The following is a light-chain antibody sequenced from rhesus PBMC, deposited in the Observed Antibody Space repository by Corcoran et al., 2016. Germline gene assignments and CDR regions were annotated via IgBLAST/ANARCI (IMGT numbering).Light chain of an antibody. J-gene: IGKJ2*01. Sequence: DIQMTQSPSSLSSSVGDTVTIICRESQCIRNGLDWYRQQQGKAPNLLNYKASSLQSGVPSRFGGSGSGTDFTLTISSLQPEDFAAYYGQQYSSSPYSFGQGTKVEI. CDR2: KAS. CDR1: QCIRNG. V-gene: IGKV1-22*01. CDR3: QQYSSSPYS.